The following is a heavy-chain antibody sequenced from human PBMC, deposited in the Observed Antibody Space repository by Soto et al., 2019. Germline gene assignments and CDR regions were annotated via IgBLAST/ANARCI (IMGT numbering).Heavy chain of an antibody. CDR2: IYYSGST. Sequence: SETLSLTCTVSGGSINSNTYSWAWIRQPPEKGLEWIGTIYYSGSTYYNPSLKSRVTISVDTSKNEFSLKLSSVTAADTAVFYCARRGLGNFFDYWGQGTLVTVSS. CDR3: ARRGLGNFFDY. V-gene: IGHV4-39*01. CDR1: GGSINSNTYS. D-gene: IGHD6-19*01. J-gene: IGHJ4*02.